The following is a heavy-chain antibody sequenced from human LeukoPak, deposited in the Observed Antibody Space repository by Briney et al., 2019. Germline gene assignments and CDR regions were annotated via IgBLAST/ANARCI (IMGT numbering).Heavy chain of an antibody. Sequence: SVKVSCKASGYTFTSYYMHWVRQAPGQGIEWIGIFNPSGDSTSYAQKFQGRVTMTRDTSTSTVYMELSSLRSEDTAVYYCARDRYYYDSSGYIRGISFDYWGQGTLVTVSS. D-gene: IGHD3-22*01. CDR3: ARDRYYYDSSGYIRGISFDY. V-gene: IGHV1-46*01. CDR2: FNPSGDST. J-gene: IGHJ4*02. CDR1: GYTFTSYY.